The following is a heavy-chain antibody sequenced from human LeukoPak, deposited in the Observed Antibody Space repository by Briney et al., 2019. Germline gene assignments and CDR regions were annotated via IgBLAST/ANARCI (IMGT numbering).Heavy chain of an antibody. D-gene: IGHD6-25*01. Sequence: GGSLRLSCAASGFTFSSYSMNWVRQAPGKGLEWVSSISSSSYIYNADSVKGRFTISRDSAQNSLYLQMDSLRAEDTAVYYCARSSGIASYFDYWGQGTLVTVSS. CDR1: GFTFSSYS. J-gene: IGHJ4*02. CDR3: ARSSGIASYFDY. V-gene: IGHV3-21*01. CDR2: ISSSSYI.